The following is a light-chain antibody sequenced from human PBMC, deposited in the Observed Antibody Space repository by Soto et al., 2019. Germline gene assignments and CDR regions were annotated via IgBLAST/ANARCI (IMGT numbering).Light chain of an antibody. V-gene: IGKV3-15*01. CDR3: QQYNNWPPIT. CDR2: GAS. J-gene: IGKJ5*01. Sequence: EIVMTQSPATLSVYPGERATLSCRAGQNIHTNLAWYQQKPGQAPRLLFYGASTGATGLPARFSGSGSGTEFTLTISSLQSEDFAVYYCQQYNNWPPITFGQGTRLEIK. CDR1: QNIHTN.